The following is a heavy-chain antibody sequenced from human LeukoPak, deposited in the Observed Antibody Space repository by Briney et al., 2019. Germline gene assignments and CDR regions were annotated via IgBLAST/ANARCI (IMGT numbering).Heavy chain of an antibody. CDR3: ARARNNSPFDY. CDR2: IIPILGVA. Sequence: ASVKVSCRASGGTFSSYAISWVRQAPGQGLEWMGRIIPILGVANYAQKFQGRVTITADKSTSTAYMEPSSLRSEDTAVHYCARARNNSPFDYWGQGALVTVSS. V-gene: IGHV1-69*04. CDR1: GGTFSSYA. J-gene: IGHJ4*02. D-gene: IGHD1-14*01.